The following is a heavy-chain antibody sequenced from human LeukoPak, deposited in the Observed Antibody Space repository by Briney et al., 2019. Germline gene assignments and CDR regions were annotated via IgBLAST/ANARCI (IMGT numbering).Heavy chain of an antibody. CDR3: ARRYCTNGVCYHDRGAFDI. CDR1: GYTFTSYA. CDR2: INAGNGNT. Sequence: GASVKVSCKASGYTFTSYALHWVRQAPGQRLEWMGWINAGNGNTKYSLEFQGRVTVTRDTSASTSYMELSSLRSEDTAMYYCARRYCTNGVCYHDRGAFDIWGQGTMVTVSS. V-gene: IGHV1-3*03. J-gene: IGHJ3*02. D-gene: IGHD2-8*01.